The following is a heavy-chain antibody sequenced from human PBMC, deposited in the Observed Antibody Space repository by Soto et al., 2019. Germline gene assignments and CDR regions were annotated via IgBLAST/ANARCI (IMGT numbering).Heavy chain of an antibody. CDR2: INAGNGNT. Sequence: QVQLVQSGAEVKKPGASVKVSCKASGYTFTSYAMHWVRQAPGQRLEWMGWINAGNGNTKYSQKFQGRVTITRDTSASTAYMELSSLRYEDTAVYYCARDLPIQWAVVVPNGMDVWGQGTTVTVSS. V-gene: IGHV1-3*01. D-gene: IGHD2-2*01. CDR1: GYTFTSYA. CDR3: ARDLPIQWAVVVPNGMDV. J-gene: IGHJ6*02.